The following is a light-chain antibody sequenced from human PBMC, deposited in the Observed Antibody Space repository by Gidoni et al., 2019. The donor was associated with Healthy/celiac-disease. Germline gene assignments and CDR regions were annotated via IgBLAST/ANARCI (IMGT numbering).Light chain of an antibody. CDR1: QSVLYISNNKNY. Sequence: DIVMTQSPDSLAVSLGERATINCKSSQSVLYISNNKNYLAWYQQKPGQPPKLLIYWASTRESGVPDRFSGSGSGTDFTLTISSLQAEDVAVYYCQQYYSTPIPFGQGTRLEIK. V-gene: IGKV4-1*01. CDR2: WAS. J-gene: IGKJ5*01. CDR3: QQYYSTPIP.